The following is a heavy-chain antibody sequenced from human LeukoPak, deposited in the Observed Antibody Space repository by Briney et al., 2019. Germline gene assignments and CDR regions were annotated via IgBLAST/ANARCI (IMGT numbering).Heavy chain of an antibody. CDR1: GYTFTSYG. CDR2: TSAYNGNT. J-gene: IGHJ4*02. D-gene: IGHD2-2*01. CDR3: ARGYCSSTSCYAADY. V-gene: IGHV1-18*01. Sequence: ASVKVSCKASGYTFTSYGISWVRQAPGQGLEWMGWTSAYNGNTNYAQKLQGRVTMTTDTSTSTAYMELRSLRSDDTAVYYCARGYCSSTSCYAADYWGQGTLVTVSS.